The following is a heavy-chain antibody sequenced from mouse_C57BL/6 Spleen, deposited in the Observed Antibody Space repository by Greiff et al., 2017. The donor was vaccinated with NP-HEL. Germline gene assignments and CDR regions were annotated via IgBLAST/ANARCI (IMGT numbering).Heavy chain of an antibody. CDR1: GYAFSSYW. CDR2: IYPGDGDT. CDR3: ARSTMVTPFAY. V-gene: IGHV1-80*01. J-gene: IGHJ3*01. Sequence: QVQLKHSGAELVKPGASVKISCKASGYAFSSYWMNWVKQRLGKGLERIGQIYPGDGDTNYNGKFKGKATLTADKSSSTAYMQLSSLTSEDSAVYFCARSTMVTPFAYWGQGTLVTVSA. D-gene: IGHD2-2*01.